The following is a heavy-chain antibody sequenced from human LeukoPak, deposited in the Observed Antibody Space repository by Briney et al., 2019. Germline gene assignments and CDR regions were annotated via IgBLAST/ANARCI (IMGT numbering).Heavy chain of an antibody. V-gene: IGHV5-51*01. D-gene: IGHD3-22*01. J-gene: IGHJ4*01. CDR3: ARRAHYYDSSGSYFDY. Sequence: GESLKISCKGSGYSFTSYWIGWVRQMPGKGLEWMGIIYPGDSDTSYSPSFQGQVTISAVNSISTVYLQWGSPKASDTAIYYCARRAHYYDSSGSYFDYWGHGTLVTVSS. CDR1: GYSFTSYW. CDR2: IYPGDSDT.